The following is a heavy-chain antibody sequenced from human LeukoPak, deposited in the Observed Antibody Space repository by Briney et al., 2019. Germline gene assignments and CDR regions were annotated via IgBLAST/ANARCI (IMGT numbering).Heavy chain of an antibody. CDR1: GFTLSSYG. Sequence: GGSLRLSCATSGFTLSSYGMHWVRQAPGKGLEWVAFIRYNGNNKYYADSVKGRFTISRDTSKNTLYLQMYSLRSEDTAVYYCAKDGGVRGPDYYYYMDVWGKGTTVTISS. CDR3: AKDGGVRGPDYYYYMDV. D-gene: IGHD3-10*01. V-gene: IGHV3-30*02. CDR2: IRYNGNNK. J-gene: IGHJ6*03.